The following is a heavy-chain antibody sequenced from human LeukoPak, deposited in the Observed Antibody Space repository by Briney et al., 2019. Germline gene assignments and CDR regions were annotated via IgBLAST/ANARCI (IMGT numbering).Heavy chain of an antibody. J-gene: IGHJ4*02. D-gene: IGHD6-6*01. CDR1: GGSISNGDYY. CDR3: ARGRTGPYSSSSDY. CDR2: IYYSGST. Sequence: PSETLSLTCTVSGGSISNGDYYWSWIRQPPGKGLEWIGYIYYSGSTSYNPSLKSRLTISVDTSKNQFSLKLSSVTAADTAVYYCARGRTGPYSSSSDYWGQGTLVTVSS. V-gene: IGHV4-30-4*08.